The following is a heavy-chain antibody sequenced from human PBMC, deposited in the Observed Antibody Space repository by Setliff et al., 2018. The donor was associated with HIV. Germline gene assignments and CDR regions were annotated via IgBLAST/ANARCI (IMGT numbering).Heavy chain of an antibody. CDR3: AREVLWFGELSTGWYFDL. Sequence: SETLSLTCTVSGGSISNNYWSWIRQPPGKGLEWIGYMSTSGSTNYNPSLKSRVTISIDPSKNQFSLKLSSVTAADTAVYYCAREVLWFGELSTGWYFDLWGRGTLVTVS. CDR1: GGSISNNY. CDR2: MSTSGST. D-gene: IGHD3-10*01. J-gene: IGHJ2*01. V-gene: IGHV4-59*01.